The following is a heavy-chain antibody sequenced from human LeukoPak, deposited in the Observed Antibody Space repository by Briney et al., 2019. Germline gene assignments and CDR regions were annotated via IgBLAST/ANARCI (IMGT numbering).Heavy chain of an antibody. CDR2: IKQDGSEK. J-gene: IGHJ5*02. V-gene: IGHV3-7*01. CDR1: GFTFSSYW. CDR3: ARDDCSSISYYHNWFDP. D-gene: IGHD2-2*01. Sequence: GGSLRLSCAASGFTFSSYWMSWVRQAPGKGLEWVANIKQDGSEKYYVDSVKGRFTISRDNAKNSLYLQMNSLRAEDTAVYYCARDDCSSISYYHNWFDPWGQGTLVTVSS.